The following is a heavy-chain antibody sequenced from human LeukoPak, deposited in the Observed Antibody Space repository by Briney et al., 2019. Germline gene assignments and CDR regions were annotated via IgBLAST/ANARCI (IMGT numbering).Heavy chain of an antibody. CDR1: GGPINSHD. CDR3: ARELSGFGEFGYYYYYGMDV. J-gene: IGHJ6*02. D-gene: IGHD3-10*01. CDR2: LYVSGLN. Sequence: SETLSLTCTVSGGPINSHDWSWVRQPAGNGLEWIGRLYVSGLNDVKPSLRSRVSMSVDTSKNQFSLKVTSVTAADTAVYYCARELSGFGEFGYYYYYGMDVWGQGTTVTVSS. V-gene: IGHV4-4*07.